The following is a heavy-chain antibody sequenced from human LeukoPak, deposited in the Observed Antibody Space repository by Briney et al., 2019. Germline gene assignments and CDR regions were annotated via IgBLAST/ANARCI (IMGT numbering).Heavy chain of an antibody. CDR2: INPNSGGT. Sequence: ASVTVSCKASGYTFTGYYMHWVRQAPGQGLEWMGWINPNSGGTNYAQKFQGRVTMTRDTSISTAYMELSRLRSDDTAVYYCAREEPIAARPDYWGQGTLVTVSS. V-gene: IGHV1-2*02. D-gene: IGHD6-6*01. CDR3: AREEPIAARPDY. CDR1: GYTFTGYY. J-gene: IGHJ4*02.